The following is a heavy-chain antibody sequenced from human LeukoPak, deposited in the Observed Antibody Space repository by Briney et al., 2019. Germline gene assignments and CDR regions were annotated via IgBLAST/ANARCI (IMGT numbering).Heavy chain of an antibody. D-gene: IGHD3-22*01. Sequence: GGSLRLSCAASGFTFSSYGMHWVRQAPGKGLEWVAVIWYDGSNKYYADSVKGRFTISRDNSKNTLYLQMNSLRAEDTAVYYCARGKPYYYDSSGFQSLDYWGQGTLVTVSS. CDR1: GFTFSSYG. CDR2: IWYDGSNK. CDR3: ARGKPYYYDSSGFQSLDY. V-gene: IGHV3-33*01. J-gene: IGHJ4*02.